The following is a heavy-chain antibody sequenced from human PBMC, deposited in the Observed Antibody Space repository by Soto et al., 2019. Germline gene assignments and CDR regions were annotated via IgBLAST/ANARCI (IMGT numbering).Heavy chain of an antibody. J-gene: IGHJ3*02. CDR1: GFTLSAYW. Sequence: EVQLEDSGGDLVQPGGSLRLSCAASGFTLSAYWMTWVRQAPGKGLEWVANINRDGSKKSYLDSVRGRFTLSRDSVGNSRYLQMDSLRADDTALYYCARDVSPGSSSLYLDAFDIWGQGTMVTVSS. D-gene: IGHD6-13*01. V-gene: IGHV3-7*05. CDR3: ARDVSPGSSSLYLDAFDI. CDR2: INRDGSKK.